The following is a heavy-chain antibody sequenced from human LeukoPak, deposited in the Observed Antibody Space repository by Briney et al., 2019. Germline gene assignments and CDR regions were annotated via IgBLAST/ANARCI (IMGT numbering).Heavy chain of an antibody. CDR1: GGSFSGYY. D-gene: IGHD6-13*01. CDR3: ARSAYSSSWYRGENYYYGMDV. V-gene: IGHV4-59*01. Sequence: PSETLSLTCAVYGGSFSGYYWSWIRQPPGKGLEWIGYIYYSGSTNYNPSLKSRVTISVDTSKNQFSLKLSSVTAADTAVYYCARSAYSSSWYRGENYYYGMDVWGQGTTVTVSS. J-gene: IGHJ6*02. CDR2: IYYSGST.